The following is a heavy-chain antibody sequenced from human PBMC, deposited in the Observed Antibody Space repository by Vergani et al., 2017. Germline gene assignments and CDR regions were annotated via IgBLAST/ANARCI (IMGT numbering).Heavy chain of an antibody. CDR3: ARDGGYSNYEYRGFDP. D-gene: IGHD4-11*01. CDR1: GFTFSSYG. Sequence: QVQLVESGGGVVQPGRSLRLSCAASGFTFSSYGMHWVRQAPGKGLEWVAVIWYDGSNKYYADSVKGRFTISRDNSKNTLYLQMNSLRAEDTAVYYCARDGGYSNYEYRGFDPWGQGTLVTVS. CDR2: IWYDGSNK. V-gene: IGHV3-33*01. J-gene: IGHJ5*02.